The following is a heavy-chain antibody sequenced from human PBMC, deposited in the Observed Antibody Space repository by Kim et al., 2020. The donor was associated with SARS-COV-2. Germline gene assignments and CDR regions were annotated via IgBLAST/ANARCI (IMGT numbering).Heavy chain of an antibody. J-gene: IGHJ6*02. CDR2: IWYDGSNK. Sequence: GGSLRLSCAASGFTFSSYGMHWVRQAPGKGLEWVAVIWYDGSNKYYADSVKGRFTISRDNSKNTLYLQMNSLRAEDTAVYYCASSVSECSGGSCYSFVFPLYPPDVWGQGTTVTVSS. D-gene: IGHD2-15*01. V-gene: IGHV3-33*01. CDR3: ASSVSECSGGSCYSFVFPLYPPDV. CDR1: GFTFSSYG.